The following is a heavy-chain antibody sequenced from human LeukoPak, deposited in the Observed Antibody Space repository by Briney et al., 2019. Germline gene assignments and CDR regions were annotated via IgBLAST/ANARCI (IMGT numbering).Heavy chain of an antibody. CDR3: ARGPEVLAYCGGDCYPPAYYYYYMDV. V-gene: IGHV4-34*01. J-gene: IGHJ6*03. CDR1: DDSLSANRYY. CDR2: INHSGST. D-gene: IGHD2-21*02. Sequence: SETLSLTCSVSDDSLSANRYYWSWIRQPPGRGLEWIGEINHSGSTNYNPSLKSRVTISVDTSKNQFSLKLSSVTAADAAVYYCARGPEVLAYCGGDCYPPAYYYYYMDVWGKGTTVTVSS.